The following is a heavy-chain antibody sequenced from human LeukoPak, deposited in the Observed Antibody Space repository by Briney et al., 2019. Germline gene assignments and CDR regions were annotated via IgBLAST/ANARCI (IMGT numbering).Heavy chain of an antibody. CDR1: GFTFSSYA. CDR2: ISYDGSNK. V-gene: IGHV3-30-3*01. J-gene: IGHJ6*02. Sequence: QPGGSLRLSCAASGFTFSSYAMHWVRQAPGKGLEWVAVISYDGSNKYYADSVKGRFTISRDNSKNTLYLQMNSLRAEDTAVYYCARDRPATYYYYGMDVWGQGTTVTVSS. CDR3: ARDRPATYYYYGMDV. D-gene: IGHD2-15*01.